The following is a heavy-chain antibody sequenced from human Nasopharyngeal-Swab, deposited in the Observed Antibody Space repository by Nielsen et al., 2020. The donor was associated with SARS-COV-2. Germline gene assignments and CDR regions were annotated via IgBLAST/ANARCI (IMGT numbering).Heavy chain of an antibody. Sequence: VRQMPGKGLEWIGEIYHSGSTNYNPSLKSRVTISVDKSKNQFSLKLSSVTAADTAVYYCARARYYYGSGSYLNYFDYWGQGTLVTVSS. V-gene: IGHV4-4*02. CDR3: ARARYYYGSGSYLNYFDY. D-gene: IGHD3-10*01. J-gene: IGHJ4*02. CDR2: IYHSGST.